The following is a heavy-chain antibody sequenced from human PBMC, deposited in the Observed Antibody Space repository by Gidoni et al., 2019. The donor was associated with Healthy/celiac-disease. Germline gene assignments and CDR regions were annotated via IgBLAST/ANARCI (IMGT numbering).Heavy chain of an antibody. D-gene: IGHD1-26*01. CDR3: ARLPLVGATTPDAFDI. J-gene: IGHJ3*02. Sequence: QVQLVESGGGVVQPGRSLRLSCAASGFTFSSYGMHWVRQAPGTGLELVAVIWYDGSNKYYADSVKGRFTISRDNSKNTLYLQMNSLRAEDTAVYYCARLPLVGATTPDAFDIWGQGTMVTVSS. CDR2: IWYDGSNK. CDR1: GFTFSSYG. V-gene: IGHV3-33*01.